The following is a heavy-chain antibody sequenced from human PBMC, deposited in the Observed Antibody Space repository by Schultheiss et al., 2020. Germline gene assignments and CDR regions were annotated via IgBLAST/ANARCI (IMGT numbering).Heavy chain of an antibody. CDR3: ARDGPAAIPYYYYYYMDV. D-gene: IGHD2-2*02. V-gene: IGHV4-59*12. CDR2: INHSGST. J-gene: IGHJ6*03. Sequence: SETLSLTCTVSGGSISSYYWSWIRQPPGKGLEWIGEINHSGSTNYNPSLKSRVTISVDTSKNQFSLKLSSVTAADTAVYYCARDGPAAIPYYYYYYMDVWGKGTTVTVAS. CDR1: GGSISSYY.